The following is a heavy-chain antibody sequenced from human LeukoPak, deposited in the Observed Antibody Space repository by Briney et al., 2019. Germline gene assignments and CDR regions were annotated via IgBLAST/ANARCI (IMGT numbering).Heavy chain of an antibody. CDR2: IIPIFGTA. D-gene: IGHD2-8*01. Sequence: SVKVSCKASGYTFISYDINWVRQATGQGLEWMGGIIPIFGTANYAQKFQGRVTITADESTSTAYMELSSLRSEDTAVYYCARGGYCTNGVCYNPYYYYYGMDVWGQGTTVTVSS. V-gene: IGHV1-69*13. CDR3: ARGGYCTNGVCYNPYYYYYGMDV. CDR1: GYTFISYD. J-gene: IGHJ6*02.